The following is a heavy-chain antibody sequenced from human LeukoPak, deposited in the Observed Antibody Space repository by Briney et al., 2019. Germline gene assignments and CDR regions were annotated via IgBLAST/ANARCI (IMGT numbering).Heavy chain of an antibody. CDR1: GGSISSYY. J-gene: IGHJ5*02. D-gene: IGHD3-9*01. V-gene: IGHV4-59*01. CDR2: IYYSGST. CDR3: ARDILTGYSNWFDP. Sequence: SETLSLTCTVSGGSISSYYWSWIRQPPGKGLEWIGYIYYSGSTNYNPSLKSRVTISVDTSKNQFSLKLSSVTAADTAVYYCARDILTGYSNWFDPWGQGNLVTVSS.